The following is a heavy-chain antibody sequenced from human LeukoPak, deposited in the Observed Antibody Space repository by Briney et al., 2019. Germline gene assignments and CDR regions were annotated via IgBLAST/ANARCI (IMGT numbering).Heavy chain of an antibody. CDR3: ARGPGLAAAGADFDY. Sequence: GGSLRLSCAASGFTFISYGMHWVRQAPGKGLDWVAVIWYDGSNKYYADSVKGRFTISRDTSKNTLYLQMNSLRAEDTAVYYCARGPGLAAAGADFDYWGQGTLVTVSS. J-gene: IGHJ4*02. D-gene: IGHD6-13*01. V-gene: IGHV3-33*01. CDR2: IWYDGSNK. CDR1: GFTFISYG.